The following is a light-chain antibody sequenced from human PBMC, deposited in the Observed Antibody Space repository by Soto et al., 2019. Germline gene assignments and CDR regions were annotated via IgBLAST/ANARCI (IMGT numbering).Light chain of an antibody. CDR2: EVS. Sequence: QSALTQPPSVSGSPGQSVTISCTGTSSDVGSYNRVSWYQQPPGTAPKLMIYEVSNRPSGVPDRFSGSKSGNTASLTISGLQAEDEADYYCSSYTSSSTPCIFGTGTKLTVL. CDR3: SSYTSSSTPCI. CDR1: SSDVGSYNR. J-gene: IGLJ1*01. V-gene: IGLV2-18*02.